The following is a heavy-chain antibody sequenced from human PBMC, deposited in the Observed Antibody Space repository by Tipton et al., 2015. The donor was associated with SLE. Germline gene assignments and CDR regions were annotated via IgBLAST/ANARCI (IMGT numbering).Heavy chain of an antibody. CDR1: GFTFSSYW. V-gene: IGHV3-48*03. CDR2: ISSSGSTI. D-gene: IGHD6-19*01. CDR3: ARDWYSSGSDAFDI. Sequence: SLRLSCAASGFTFSSYWMSWVRQAPGKGLEWVSYISSSGSTIYYADSVKGRFTISRDNAKNSLYLQMNSLRAEDTAVYYCARDWYSSGSDAFDIWGQGTMVTVSS. J-gene: IGHJ3*02.